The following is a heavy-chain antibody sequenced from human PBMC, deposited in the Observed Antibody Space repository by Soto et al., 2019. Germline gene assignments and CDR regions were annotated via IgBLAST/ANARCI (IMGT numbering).Heavy chain of an antibody. Sequence: ASVKVSCKASGGTFSSYTISWVRQAPGQGLEWMGRIIPILGIANYAQKFQGRVTITADKSTSTAYMELSSLRSEDTAVYYCAALNHDYSNYYYYYYMDVWGKGTTVTVSS. CDR3: AALNHDYSNYYYYYYMDV. V-gene: IGHV1-69*02. CDR2: IIPILGIA. J-gene: IGHJ6*03. CDR1: GGTFSSYT. D-gene: IGHD4-4*01.